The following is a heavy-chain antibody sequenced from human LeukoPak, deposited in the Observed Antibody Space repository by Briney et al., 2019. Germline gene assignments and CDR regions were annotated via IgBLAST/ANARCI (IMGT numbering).Heavy chain of an antibody. CDR1: GFTFDDYA. V-gene: IGHV3-9*01. Sequence: PGRSLRLSCAASGFTFDDYAMHWVRQAPGKGLEWVSGISWNSGSIAYADSVKGRFTISRDNAKNSLYLQMNSLRAEDTALYYCARGGITIFGVVIHSDYWGQGTLVTVSS. CDR2: ISWNSGSI. CDR3: ARGGITIFGVVIHSDY. J-gene: IGHJ4*02. D-gene: IGHD3-3*01.